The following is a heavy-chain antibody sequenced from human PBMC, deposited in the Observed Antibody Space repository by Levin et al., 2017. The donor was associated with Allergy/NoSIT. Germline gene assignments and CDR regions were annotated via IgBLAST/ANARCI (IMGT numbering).Heavy chain of an antibody. CDR3: ANPRDAVVTLRSPLFDY. D-gene: IGHD4-23*01. CDR1: GFTFSSYA. CDR2: ISGSGDTT. Sequence: GGSLRLSCAASGFTFSSYAMSWVRQAPGKGLEWVSAISGSGDTTYYADSVKGRFTVSRDNSKNTLYLQMSSLRAGDTAVYYCANPRDAVVTLRSPLFDYWGQGTLVTVSS. J-gene: IGHJ4*02. V-gene: IGHV3-23*01.